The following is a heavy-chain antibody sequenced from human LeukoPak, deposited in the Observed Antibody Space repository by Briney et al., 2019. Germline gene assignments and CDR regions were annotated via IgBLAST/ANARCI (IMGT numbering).Heavy chain of an antibody. Sequence: GGSLRLSCAASGFTFSNHWMAWVRQTPGKGPEWVANIDEDGDVKSYAESVKGRFTVSRVNGRTSVYLQMNSLRAEDTAIYYCARHVPRGRSDFDCWGQGALVTVS. D-gene: IGHD5-12*01. CDR2: IDEDGDVK. J-gene: IGHJ4*02. CDR1: GFTFSNHW. CDR3: ARHVPRGRSDFDC. V-gene: IGHV3-7*01.